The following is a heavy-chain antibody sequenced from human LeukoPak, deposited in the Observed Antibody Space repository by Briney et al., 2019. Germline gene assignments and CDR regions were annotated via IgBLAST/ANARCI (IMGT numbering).Heavy chain of an antibody. V-gene: IGHV4-59*08. CDR1: GGSISSYY. Sequence: SETLSLTCTVSGGSISSYYWSWIRQSPGKGLEWIGNIYYSGSTNYNPSLKSRVTISVDTSKNQFSLRLSSVTAADTAVYYCARYIAAAGTRWFDPWGQGTLVTVSS. CDR3: ARYIAAAGTRWFDP. J-gene: IGHJ5*02. D-gene: IGHD6-13*01. CDR2: IYYSGST.